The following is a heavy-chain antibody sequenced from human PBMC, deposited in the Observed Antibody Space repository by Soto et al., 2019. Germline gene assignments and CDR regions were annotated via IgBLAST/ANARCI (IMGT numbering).Heavy chain of an antibody. D-gene: IGHD2-2*01. CDR1: GFTFSSYA. Sequence: QPGGSLRLSCAASGFTFSSYAMSWVRQAPGKGLEWVSAISGSGGSTYYADSVKGRFTISRDNSKNTLYLQMNSLRAEDTAVYYCAKDIVVVPAAMLGSPFFMFRGMNWFDPWGQGTLVTVSS. CDR2: ISGSGGST. V-gene: IGHV3-23*01. J-gene: IGHJ5*02. CDR3: AKDIVVVPAAMLGSPFFMFRGMNWFDP.